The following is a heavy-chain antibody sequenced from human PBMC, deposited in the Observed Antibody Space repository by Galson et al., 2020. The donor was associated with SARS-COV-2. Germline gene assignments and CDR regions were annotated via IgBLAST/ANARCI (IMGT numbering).Heavy chain of an antibody. J-gene: IGHJ4*02. D-gene: IGHD4-4*01. CDR1: GYIFTTYG. Sequence: ASVKVSCKASGYIFTTYGITWVRQVPGQGLEVVGWISAHSGDTSYAQNLQGRVTLTTDTPTSTAYMELRSLRSDDTAVYYCARDRDYSLDYWGQGSLVIVSS. CDR2: ISAHSGDT. CDR3: ARDRDYSLDY. V-gene: IGHV1-18*01.